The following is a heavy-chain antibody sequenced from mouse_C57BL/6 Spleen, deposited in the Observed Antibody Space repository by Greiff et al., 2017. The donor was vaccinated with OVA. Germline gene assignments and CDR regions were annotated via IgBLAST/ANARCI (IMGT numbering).Heavy chain of an antibody. CDR2: ISSGGDYI. J-gene: IGHJ1*03. CDR3: TRGYDYETWYFDV. Sequence: EVMLVESGEGLVKPGGSLKLSCAASGFTFSSYAMSWVRQTPEKRLEWVAYISSGGDYIYYADTVKGRFTISRDNARNTLYLQMSSLKSEDTAMYYCTRGYDYETWYFDVWGTGTTVTVSS. CDR1: GFTFSSYA. V-gene: IGHV5-9-1*02. D-gene: IGHD2-4*01.